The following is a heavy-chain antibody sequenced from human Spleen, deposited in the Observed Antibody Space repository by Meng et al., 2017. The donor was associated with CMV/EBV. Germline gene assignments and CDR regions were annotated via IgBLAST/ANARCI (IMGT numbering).Heavy chain of an antibody. CDR1: GGYISTGDFY. V-gene: IGHV4-30-4*08. J-gene: IGHJ6*02. CDR3: ARGPDVIRSLQWSYYGMDV. D-gene: IGHD3-3*01. Sequence: SETLSLTCSVSGGYISTGDFYWSWVRQPPGKGLEWIGYIYYAGYTHYSPSLKSRVTISTDTSTNQFSLKLTSVTAADSAVYFCARGPDVIRSLQWSYYGMDVWGQGTTVTVSS. CDR2: IYYAGYT.